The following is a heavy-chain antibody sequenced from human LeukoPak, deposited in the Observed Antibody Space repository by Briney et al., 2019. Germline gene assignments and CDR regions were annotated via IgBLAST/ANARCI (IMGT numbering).Heavy chain of an antibody. Sequence: PGGSLRLSCAASGFTFSVFWMSWVRQAPGKGLEWEANIKQDGSEKYYGDSVKGRFTISRDNSKKSLYLQMNSLRAEDTAVYYCARDNGYNYGYFYHYYMDVWGKGTTVTVSS. CDR2: IKQDGSEK. V-gene: IGHV3-7*01. J-gene: IGHJ6*03. D-gene: IGHD5-18*01. CDR1: GFTFSVFW. CDR3: ARDNGYNYGYFYHYYMDV.